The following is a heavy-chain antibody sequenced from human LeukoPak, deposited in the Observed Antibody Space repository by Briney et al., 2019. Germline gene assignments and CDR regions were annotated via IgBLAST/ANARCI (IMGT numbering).Heavy chain of an antibody. V-gene: IGHV6-1*01. CDR2: TYYRSKWYN. CDR3: ARVRYSSVWTPFAMDV. J-gene: IGHJ6*02. Sequence: SQTLSLTCAISGDSVSSNSAAWNWIRQSPSRGLEWLGRTYYRSKWYNDYAVSVKSRITINPDTSKNQFSLQLNSVTPEDTAVYYCARVRYSSVWTPFAMDVWGQGTTVTVSS. D-gene: IGHD6-19*01. CDR1: GDSVSSNSAA.